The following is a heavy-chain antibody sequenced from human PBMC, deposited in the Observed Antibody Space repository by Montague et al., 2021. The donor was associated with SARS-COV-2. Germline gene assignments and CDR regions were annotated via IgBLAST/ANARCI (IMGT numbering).Heavy chain of an antibody. CDR3: ARGHQGTTMIVVVMVGEQHYFDY. J-gene: IGHJ4*02. CDR1: GESFSGYY. CDR2: INHRGRT. D-gene: IGHD3-22*01. Sequence: SETLSLTCAVYGESFSGYYWTWIRQPPGKGLEWIGEINHRGRTKYNPSLKSRVTISVDTAKNQFSLRLSSVTAADTAVYYCARGHQGTTMIVVVMVGEQHYFDYWGQGTLVTVSS. V-gene: IGHV4-34*01.